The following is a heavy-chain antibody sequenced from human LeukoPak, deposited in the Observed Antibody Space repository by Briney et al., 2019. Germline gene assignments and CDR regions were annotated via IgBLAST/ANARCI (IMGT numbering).Heavy chain of an antibody. CDR1: GGSISSSSYY. D-gene: IGHD7-27*01. V-gene: IGHV4-39*07. CDR3: ASRKLGNDY. Sequence: SETLSLTCTVSGGSISSSSYYWGWIRQPPGKGLERIGSIYYSGSTSYSPSLKSRVTISADTSQNQFSLKLSSVTAADTAVYYCASRKLGNDYWGQGTLVTVSS. J-gene: IGHJ4*02. CDR2: IYYSGST.